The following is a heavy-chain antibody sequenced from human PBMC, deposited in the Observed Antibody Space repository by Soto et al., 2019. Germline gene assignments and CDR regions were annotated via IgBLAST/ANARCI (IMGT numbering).Heavy chain of an antibody. CDR2: IYYSGST. CDR1: GGSISSISYY. V-gene: IGHV4-39*01. CDR3: ARHPLRYFDYPGRSYYYMDV. Sequence: SETLSLTCTVSGGSISSISYYWGWIRQPPGKGLEWIGSIYYSGSTYYNPSLKSRVTISVDTSKNQFSLKLSSVTAADTAVYYCARHPLRYFDYPGRSYYYMDVWGKGTTVTVSS. J-gene: IGHJ6*03. D-gene: IGHD3-9*01.